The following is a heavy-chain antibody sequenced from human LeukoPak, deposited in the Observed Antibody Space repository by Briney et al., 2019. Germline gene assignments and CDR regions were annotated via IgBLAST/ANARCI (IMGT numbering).Heavy chain of an antibody. Sequence: GSLRLSCAASGFTVSSNYMSWVRQAPGEGLEWVSVIYSGGSTYYADSVKGRFTISRDNSKNTLYLQMNSLRAEDTAVYYCARDIVVVVAAYYYYYGMDVWGQGTTVTVSS. CDR3: ARDIVVVVAAYYYYYGMDV. CDR2: IYSGGST. CDR1: GFTVSSNY. D-gene: IGHD2-15*01. V-gene: IGHV3-53*01. J-gene: IGHJ6*02.